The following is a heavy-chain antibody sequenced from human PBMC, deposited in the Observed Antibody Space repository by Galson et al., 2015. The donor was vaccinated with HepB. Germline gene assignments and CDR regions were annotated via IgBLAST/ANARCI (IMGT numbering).Heavy chain of an antibody. CDR2: ISYDGSNK. D-gene: IGHD6-19*01. V-gene: IGHV3-30-3*01. J-gene: IGHJ4*02. CDR3: AKGDGYSSGCFDY. CDR1: GFTFSSYA. Sequence: SLRLSCAASGFTFSSYAMHWVRQAPGKGLEWVAVISYDGSNKYYADSVKGRFTISRDNSKNTLYLQMNSLRAEDTAVYYCAKGDGYSSGCFDYWGQGTLVTVSS.